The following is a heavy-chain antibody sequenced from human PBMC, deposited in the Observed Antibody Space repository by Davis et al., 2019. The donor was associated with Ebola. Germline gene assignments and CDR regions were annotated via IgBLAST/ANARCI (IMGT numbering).Heavy chain of an antibody. J-gene: IGHJ4*02. CDR1: GGSFSSYW. Sequence: SETLSLTCAVYGGSFSSYWMHWIRQPPGKGLEWIGYIYYSGSTNYNPSLKSRVTISVDTSKNQFSLKLSSVTAADTAVYYCASLTVVTSIDYWGQGTLVTVSS. CDR2: IYYSGST. D-gene: IGHD4-23*01. V-gene: IGHV4-59*01. CDR3: ASLTVVTSIDY.